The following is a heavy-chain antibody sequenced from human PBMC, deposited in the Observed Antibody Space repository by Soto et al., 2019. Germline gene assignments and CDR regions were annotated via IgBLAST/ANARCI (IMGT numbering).Heavy chain of an antibody. V-gene: IGHV3-30*04. CDR1: GFTFSSSL. CDR2: ISSDGKNK. CDR3: ASTRHSYGEPGPFDY. Sequence: QVQLVESGGGVVQPGRSLRLSCSASGFTFSSSLMHWVRQAPGKGLEWVAIISSDGKNKDYADSVKGRFTVSRDNSKNTLYLQMDSLRPEDTAVYYCASTRHSYGEPGPFDYWGQGTLVTVSS. J-gene: IGHJ4*02. D-gene: IGHD5-18*01.